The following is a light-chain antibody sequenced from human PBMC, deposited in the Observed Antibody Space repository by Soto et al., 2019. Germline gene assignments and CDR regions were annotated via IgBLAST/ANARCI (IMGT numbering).Light chain of an antibody. J-gene: IGLJ3*02. CDR1: SSNIGAGYD. Sequence: QSVLTPPPSVSGAPGQRVTISCTGSSSNIGAGYDVHWYQQLPGTAPKLLIYGNSNRPSGVPDRFSGSKSGTSASLAITGLQAEDEADYYCQSYDSSLRSPWVFGGGTKLTVL. CDR3: QSYDSSLRSPWV. CDR2: GNS. V-gene: IGLV1-40*01.